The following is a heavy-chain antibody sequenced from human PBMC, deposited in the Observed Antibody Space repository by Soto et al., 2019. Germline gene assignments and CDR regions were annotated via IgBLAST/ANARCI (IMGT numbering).Heavy chain of an antibody. CDR1: GYTFTSYG. CDR2: ISAYNGNT. D-gene: IGHD2-21*01. CDR3: ARLVVVVGNGWFDP. V-gene: IGHV1-18*01. J-gene: IGHJ5*02. Sequence: ASVKVSCKASGYTFTSYGISWVRQAPGQGLEWMGWISAYNGNTNYAQKLQGRVTMTTDTSASTAYMELRSLRSDDTAVYYCARLVVVVGNGWFDPWGQGTLVTVSS.